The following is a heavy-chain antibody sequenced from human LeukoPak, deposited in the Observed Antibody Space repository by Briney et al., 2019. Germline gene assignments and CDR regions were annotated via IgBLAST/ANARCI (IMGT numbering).Heavy chain of an antibody. V-gene: IGHV3-30*04. CDR2: ISYDGSNK. D-gene: IGHD3-22*01. J-gene: IGHJ4*02. Sequence: PGRSLRLSCAASGFTFNSYAIHWVRQAPGKGLEWVAVISYDGSNKYYADSVKGRFTISRDNSKNTLYLQLNSLRPEDTAVYYCAKAYHRYYYDSSGYLSDYWGQGTLVTVPS. CDR1: GFTFNSYA. CDR3: AKAYHRYYYDSSGYLSDY.